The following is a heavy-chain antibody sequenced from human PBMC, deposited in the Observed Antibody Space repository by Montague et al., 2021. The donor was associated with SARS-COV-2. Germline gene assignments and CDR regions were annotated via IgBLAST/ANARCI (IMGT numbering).Heavy chain of an antibody. CDR3: ARDPYYDILTGYYNY. D-gene: IGHD3-9*01. J-gene: IGHJ4*02. CDR2: ISSSSSYI. V-gene: IGHV3-21*01. CDR1: GFTFSSYS. Sequence: SLRLSCAASGFTFSSYSMNWVRQAPGKGLEWVSSISSSSSYIYYADSVKGRFTISRDNAKNSLYLQINSLRAEDTAVYYCARDPYYDILTGYYNYWGQGTLVTVSS.